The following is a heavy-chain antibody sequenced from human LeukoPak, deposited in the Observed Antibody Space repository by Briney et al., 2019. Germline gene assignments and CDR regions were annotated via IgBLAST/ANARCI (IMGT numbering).Heavy chain of an antibody. J-gene: IGHJ5*02. V-gene: IGHV4-59*01. CDR2: FYDSGAT. CDR1: GVSISSYY. Sequence: SETLSVTCTVSGVSISSYYWSWIRQPPGKGLEWIGYFYDSGATNHNPSLKPRVTISVDTSKNQFSLKLTSVTAADTAVYYCARGDSWFDPWGQGTLVTLSS. CDR3: ARGDSWFDP.